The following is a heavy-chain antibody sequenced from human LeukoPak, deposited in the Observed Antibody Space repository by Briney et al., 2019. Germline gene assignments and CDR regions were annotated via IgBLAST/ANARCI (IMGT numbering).Heavy chain of an antibody. CDR1: GFAFSRYA. J-gene: IGHJ4*02. Sequence: GRSLRLSCVASGFAFSRYAMHWVRQAPGKGLEWVAVISYDGSNKYYADSVKGRFTISRDNSKNTLYLQMNNLRAEDTALYYCAKDGMTTAGYYFDYWGQGTLVTVSS. V-gene: IGHV3-30-3*01. D-gene: IGHD6-13*01. CDR3: AKDGMTTAGYYFDY. CDR2: ISYDGSNK.